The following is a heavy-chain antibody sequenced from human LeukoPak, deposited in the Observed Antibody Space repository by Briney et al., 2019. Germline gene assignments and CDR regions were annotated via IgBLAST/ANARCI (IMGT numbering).Heavy chain of an antibody. CDR1: GASISQYY. Sequence: SSGTLSLTCTVSGASISQYYWSWIRQPAGKGLEWIGRVYPNGNTNYSPSLQSRLSLSAETSNNKISLRLTSVTAADTAVYYCAYCHVGNCYWGQGTLVTVSS. CDR3: AYCHVGNCY. V-gene: IGHV4-4*07. CDR2: VYPNGNT. J-gene: IGHJ4*02. D-gene: IGHD4-23*01.